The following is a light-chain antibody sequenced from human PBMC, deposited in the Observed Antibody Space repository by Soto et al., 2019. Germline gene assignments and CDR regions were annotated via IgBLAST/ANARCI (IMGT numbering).Light chain of an antibody. CDR1: QGISSY. CDR2: AAS. V-gene: IGKV1-8*01. Sequence: AIRMTQSPSSLSASTGDRVTITCRASQGISSYLAWYQQKPGKAPKLLIYAASTLQSGVPSRFSGSGSGIDLTLTISCLQSEDFATYYCQQANSFQLPFAGGTKVDIX. J-gene: IGKJ4*01. CDR3: QQANSFQLP.